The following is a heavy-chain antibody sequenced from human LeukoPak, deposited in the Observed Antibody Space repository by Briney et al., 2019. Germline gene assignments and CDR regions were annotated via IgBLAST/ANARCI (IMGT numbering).Heavy chain of an antibody. CDR3: ARESPRVEWFHYGMDV. CDR2: ISSSSSYI. D-gene: IGHD3-3*01. CDR1: GFTFSSYS. V-gene: IGHV3-21*01. Sequence: GGSLRLSCAASGFTFSSYSMNWVRQAPGKGLGWVSSISSSSSYIYYADSVKGRFTISRDNAKNSLYLQMNSLRAEDTAVYYCARESPRVEWFHYGMDVWGQGTTVTASS. J-gene: IGHJ6*02.